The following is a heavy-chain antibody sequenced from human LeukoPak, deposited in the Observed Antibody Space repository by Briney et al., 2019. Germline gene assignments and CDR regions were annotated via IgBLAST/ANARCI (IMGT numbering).Heavy chain of an antibody. CDR3: AREGGAAAGYYPL. J-gene: IGHJ4*02. D-gene: IGHD6-13*01. Sequence: PSETLSLTCTVSGGSISSSSYYWGWIRQPPGKGLEWIGSIYYSGSTYYNPSLKSRVTISVDTSKNQFSLKLSSVTAADTAVYYCAREGGAAAGYYPLWGQGTLVTVSS. CDR2: IYYSGST. V-gene: IGHV4-39*07. CDR1: GGSISSSSYY.